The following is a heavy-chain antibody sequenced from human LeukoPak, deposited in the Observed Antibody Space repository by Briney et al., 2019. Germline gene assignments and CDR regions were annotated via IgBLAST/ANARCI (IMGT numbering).Heavy chain of an antibody. CDR1: GFTFSSYS. CDR3: ARDYDYVWGSYRSDAFDI. V-gene: IGHV3-48*04. J-gene: IGHJ3*02. Sequence: GGSLRLSCAASGFTFSSYSMNWVRQAPGKGLEWVSYISSSSSTIYYADSVKGRFTISRDNAKNSLYLQMNSLRAEDTAVYYCARDYDYVWGSYRSDAFDIRGQGTMVTVSS. CDR2: ISSSSSTI. D-gene: IGHD3-16*02.